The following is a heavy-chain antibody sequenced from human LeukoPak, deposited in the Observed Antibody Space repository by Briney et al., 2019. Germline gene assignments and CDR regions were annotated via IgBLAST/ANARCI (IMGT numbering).Heavy chain of an antibody. CDR2: TYYRSQWHN. Sequence: SQTLSLTCAISGDSVSNNNGAWNWITQSPSRGLEWLGRTYYRSQWHNDYARSVMSRISVDPDTSKNQFSLHLSSVNHDDTAVSSCASGYAFDVWGRGTMVTVSS. J-gene: IGHJ3*01. V-gene: IGHV6-1*01. CDR3: ASGYAFDV. CDR1: GDSVSNNNGA.